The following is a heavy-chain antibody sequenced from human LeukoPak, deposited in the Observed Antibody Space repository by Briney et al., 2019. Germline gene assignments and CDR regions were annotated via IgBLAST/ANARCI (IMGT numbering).Heavy chain of an antibody. CDR2: IRYDGSNK. CDR1: GFTFSSYG. V-gene: IGHV3-30*02. Sequence: GGSLRLSCAASGFTFSSYGMHWVRQAPGKGLEWVAFIRYDGSNKYYADSVKGRFTISRDNSKNTLYLQMNSLRAEDTAVYYCANNDTAMVYYYYYYMDVWGKGTTVTISS. D-gene: IGHD5-18*01. J-gene: IGHJ6*03. CDR3: ANNDTAMVYYYYYYMDV.